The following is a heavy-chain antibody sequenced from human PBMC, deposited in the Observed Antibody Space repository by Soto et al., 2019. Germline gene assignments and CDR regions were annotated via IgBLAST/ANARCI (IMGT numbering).Heavy chain of an antibody. CDR2: INHSGST. V-gene: IGHV4-34*01. D-gene: IGHD5-18*01. CDR1: GGSFSGYY. CDR3: VGTAMVRYYGMDV. J-gene: IGHJ6*02. Sequence: SETLSLTCAVYGGSFSGYYWSWIRQPPGKGLEWIGEINHSGSTNYNPSLKSRVTISVDTSKNQFSLKLSSVTAADTAVYYCVGTAMVRYYGMDVWGQGTTVTVSS.